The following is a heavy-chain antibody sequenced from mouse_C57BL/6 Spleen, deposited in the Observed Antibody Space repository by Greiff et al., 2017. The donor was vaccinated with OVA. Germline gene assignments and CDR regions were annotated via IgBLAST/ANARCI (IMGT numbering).Heavy chain of an antibody. V-gene: IGHV1-62-2*01. D-gene: IGHD4-1*01. J-gene: IGHJ2*01. CDR1: GYTFTEYT. Sequence: QVQLKQSGAELVKPGASVKLSCKASGYTFTEYTIHWVKQRSGQGLEWIGWFYPGSGSIKYNEKFKDKATLTADKSSSTVYMELSRLTSEDSAVYFCARHGSPNWDREGYFDYWGQGTTLTVSS. CDR2: FYPGSGSI. CDR3: ARHGSPNWDREGYFDY.